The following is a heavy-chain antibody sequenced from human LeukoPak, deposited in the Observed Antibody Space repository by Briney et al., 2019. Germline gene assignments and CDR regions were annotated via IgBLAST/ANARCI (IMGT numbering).Heavy chain of an antibody. D-gene: IGHD6-19*01. V-gene: IGHV5-51*01. CDR2: IYPGDSDT. J-gene: IGHJ4*02. CDR3: ARRGVQWLVDY. Sequence: GEALKISSKGSGYSFTSYWICCVRQLPRKRREWMGIIYPGDSDTRYSPSFQGQVTISADKSISTAYLQWSSLKASDTAMYYCARRGVQWLVDYWRQGNLVSVSS. CDR1: GYSFTSYW.